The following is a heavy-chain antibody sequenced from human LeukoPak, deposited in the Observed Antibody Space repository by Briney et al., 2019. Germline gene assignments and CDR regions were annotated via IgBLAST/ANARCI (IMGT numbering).Heavy chain of an antibody. V-gene: IGHV3-23*01. CDR1: GFTFSSYA. D-gene: IGHD3-10*01. CDR3: ARDTLKRYGSGSYYNPL. Sequence: PGGSLRLSCSASGFTFSSYAMSWVRQAPGKGLEWVSAISGSGGSTYYADSVKGRFTISRDNSKNTLYLQMNSLRAEDTAVYYCARDTLKRYGSGSYYNPLGGQGTLVTVSS. CDR2: ISGSGGST. J-gene: IGHJ4*02.